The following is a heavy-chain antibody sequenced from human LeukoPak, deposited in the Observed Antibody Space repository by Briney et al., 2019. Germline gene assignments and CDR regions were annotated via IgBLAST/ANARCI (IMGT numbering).Heavy chain of an antibody. Sequence: ASVKVSCKASGGTFSSYAISWVRQAPGQGLEWMGIINPSGGSTSYAQKFQGRVTMTRDTSTSTVYMELSSLRSEDTAVYYCARDRSPTYYDSSGYYYWGQGTLVTVSS. J-gene: IGHJ4*02. CDR3: ARDRSPTYYDSSGYYY. V-gene: IGHV1-46*01. CDR1: GGTFSSYA. D-gene: IGHD3-22*01. CDR2: INPSGGST.